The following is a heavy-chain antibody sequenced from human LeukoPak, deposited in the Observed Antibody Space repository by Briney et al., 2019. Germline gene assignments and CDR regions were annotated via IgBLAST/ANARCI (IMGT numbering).Heavy chain of an antibody. CDR2: IYTSGST. V-gene: IGHV4-4*07. D-gene: IGHD6-13*01. J-gene: IGHJ3*02. CDR3: ARDPDSSSWYYAFDI. Sequence: SETLSLTCTVTGGSISGYYWHWLRQPAGKGLEWIGRIYTSGSTNYTPSLKSRVTISVDKSKNQFSLKLSSVTAADTAVYYCARDPDSSSWYYAFDIWGQGTMVTVSS. CDR1: GGSISGYY.